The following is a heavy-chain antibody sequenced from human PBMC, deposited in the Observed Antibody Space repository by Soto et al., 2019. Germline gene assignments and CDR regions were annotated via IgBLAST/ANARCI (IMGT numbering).Heavy chain of an antibody. J-gene: IGHJ4*02. D-gene: IGHD2-2*01. CDR2: IIPIFGTA. CDR3: ATYSIDIVVVPPAMGFDY. CDR1: GGTFSSYA. Sequence: SVKVSCKASGGTFSSYAISWVRQAPGQGLEWMGGIIPIFGTANYAQKFQGRVTITADESTSTAYMELSSLRSEDTAVYYCATYSIDIVVVPPAMGFDYWGQGTLVTVSS. V-gene: IGHV1-69*13.